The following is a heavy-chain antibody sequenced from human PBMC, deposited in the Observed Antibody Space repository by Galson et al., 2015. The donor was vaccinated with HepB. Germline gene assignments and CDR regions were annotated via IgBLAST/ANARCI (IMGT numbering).Heavy chain of an antibody. J-gene: IGHJ6*02. CDR2: IDPSDSYT. Sequence: QSGAEVKKPGESLRISCKGSGYSFTSYWISWVRQMPGKGLEWMGRIDPSDSYTNYSPSFQGHVTISADKSISTAYLQWSSLKASDTAMYYCARQRYSSGWSLDYHYYYGMDVWGQGTTVTVSS. D-gene: IGHD6-19*01. CDR1: GYSFTSYW. V-gene: IGHV5-10-1*01. CDR3: ARQRYSSGWSLDYHYYYGMDV.